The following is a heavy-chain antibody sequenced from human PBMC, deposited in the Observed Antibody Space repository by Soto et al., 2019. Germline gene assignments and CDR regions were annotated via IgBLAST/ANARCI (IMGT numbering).Heavy chain of an antibody. V-gene: IGHV3-9*01. D-gene: IGHD4-17*01. Sequence: EVQLVESGGGWAQRRRSPRLPCAASGFTFCVYAMHGVRQSPEKGLEWVSGISGNSGSIGYADYVKGRFTISRDNGKNSLYLQMTSLRAEDTALYYCAKGPVGDYGLGYYGMDVWGQGTPVTVSS. J-gene: IGHJ6*02. CDR3: AKGPVGDYGLGYYGMDV. CDR1: GFTFCVYA. CDR2: ISGNSGSI.